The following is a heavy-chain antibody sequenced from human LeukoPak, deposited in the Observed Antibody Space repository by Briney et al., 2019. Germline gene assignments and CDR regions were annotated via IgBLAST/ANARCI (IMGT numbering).Heavy chain of an antibody. CDR3: ARGIMIVVVITRVNWFDP. D-gene: IGHD3-22*01. CDR1: GGSFSGYY. V-gene: IGHV4-34*01. J-gene: IGHJ5*02. CDR2: INHSGST. Sequence: KPSETLSLTCAVYGGSFSGYYWSWIRQPPGKGLEWIGEINHSGSTNYNPSLKSRVTISVDTSKNQFSLKLSSVAAADTAVYYCARGIMIVVVITRVNWFDPWGQGTLVTVSS.